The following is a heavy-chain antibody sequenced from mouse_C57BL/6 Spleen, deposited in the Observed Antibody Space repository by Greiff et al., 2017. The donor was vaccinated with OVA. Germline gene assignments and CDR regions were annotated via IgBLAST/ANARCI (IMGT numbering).Heavy chain of an antibody. CDR1: GYTFTSYW. Sequence: VQLQQPGAELVMPGASVKLSCKASGYTFTSYWMHWVKQRPGQGLAWIGEIDPSDSYTNYNQKFKGKSTLTVDKSSSTAYMQLSSLTSEDSAVYYCASWGDYGGFDYWGQGTTLTVSS. CDR3: ASWGDYGGFDY. J-gene: IGHJ2*01. D-gene: IGHD1-1*02. V-gene: IGHV1-69*01. CDR2: IDPSDSYT.